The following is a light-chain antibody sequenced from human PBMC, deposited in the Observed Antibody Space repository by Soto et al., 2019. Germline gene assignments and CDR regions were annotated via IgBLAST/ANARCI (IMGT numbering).Light chain of an antibody. CDR3: ETWDINTRV. CDR2: LEGSGSY. Sequence: QSVLTQSSSASASLGSSVKLTCTLSSGHSSYIIAWHQQQPGKAPRYLMKLEGSGSYNKGSGVPDRFSGSSSGADRYLTISSLQFEDEADYYCETWDINTRVFGGGTKVTVL. V-gene: IGLV4-60*02. CDR1: SGHSSYI. J-gene: IGLJ3*02.